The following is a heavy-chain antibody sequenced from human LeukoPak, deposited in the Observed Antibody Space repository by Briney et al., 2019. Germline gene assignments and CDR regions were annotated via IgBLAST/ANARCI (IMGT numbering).Heavy chain of an antibody. V-gene: IGHV3-11*03. CDR3: TRHPAEGDY. CDR1: GFTFSDFY. J-gene: IGHJ4*02. D-gene: IGHD2-15*01. Sequence: PGGSLRLSCAASGFTFSDFYMSWIRQAPGKGLESVSYISGSSSNTNYADSVKGRFTISRDNATNSLYLQMNSLRAEDTAVYYCTRHPAEGDYWGQGTLVTVSS. CDR2: ISGSSSNT.